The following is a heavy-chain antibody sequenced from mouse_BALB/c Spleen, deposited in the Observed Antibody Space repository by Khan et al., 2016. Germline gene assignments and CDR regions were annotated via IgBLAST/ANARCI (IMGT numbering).Heavy chain of an antibody. CDR1: GFSLTGYG. CDR2: KWGDGST. CDR3: ARVWGDY. D-gene: IGHD1-1*02. Sequence: QVQLKESGPGLVAPSQSLSITCTVSGFSLTGYGVNWVRQPPGKGLEWLGTKWGDGSTDYNSDLKSRLSISKDNSKSQVFLKMNSLETDNTARYYCARVWGDYWGQGTSVTVSS. J-gene: IGHJ4*01. V-gene: IGHV2-6-7*01.